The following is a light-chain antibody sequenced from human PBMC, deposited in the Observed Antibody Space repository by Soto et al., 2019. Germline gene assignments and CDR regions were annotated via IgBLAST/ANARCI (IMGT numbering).Light chain of an antibody. CDR2: KAS. V-gene: IGKV1-5*03. CDR3: QQYNSYSWT. Sequence: DIQMTQSPSTLSESVGDTVTITCRASQSFSNWLAWYQQKPGKDPKFLIYKASTLESGVPSRFSGSGSGTEFTLTISSLQPDDFANYYCQQYNSYSWTFGQGTQVEIK. CDR1: QSFSNW. J-gene: IGKJ1*01.